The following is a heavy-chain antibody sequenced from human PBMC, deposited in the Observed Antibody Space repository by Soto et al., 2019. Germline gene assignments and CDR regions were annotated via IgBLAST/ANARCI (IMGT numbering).Heavy chain of an antibody. CDR1: GGSIGSYH. CDR3: ARHSGVSGTLSYYFDH. CDR2: IHYSGIT. V-gene: IGHV4-59*08. Sequence: QVQLQESGPGLVKPSETLSLTCTVSGGSIGSYHWSWIRQPPGKGLEWIGYIHYSGITNYNPSLKSRVTISVDTSKNQFSLKWSYVTAEDTAVYYCARHSGVSGTLSYYFDHWGQGTLVTVSS. D-gene: IGHD1-26*01. J-gene: IGHJ4*02.